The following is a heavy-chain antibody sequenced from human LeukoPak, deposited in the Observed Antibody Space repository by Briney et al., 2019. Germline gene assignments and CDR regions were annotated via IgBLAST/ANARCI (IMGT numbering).Heavy chain of an antibody. D-gene: IGHD3-16*02. V-gene: IGHV4-59*01. CDR2: IYYSGST. Sequence: SETLSLTCTVSGGSISSYYWSWIRQPPGKGLEWIGYIYYSGSTNYNPSLKSRVTISVDTSKNQFSLKLSSVTTADTAVYYCASHDSDYVWGSYQDYYYMDVWGKGTTVTVSS. CDR3: ASHDSDYVWGSYQDYYYMDV. J-gene: IGHJ6*03. CDR1: GGSISSYY.